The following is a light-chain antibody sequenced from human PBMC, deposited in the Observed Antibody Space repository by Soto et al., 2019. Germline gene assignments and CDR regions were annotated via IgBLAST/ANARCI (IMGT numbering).Light chain of an antibody. V-gene: IGLV2-23*01. CDR1: SSDVGSYNL. Sequence: QSVLTQPASVSGSPGQSITISCTGTSSDVGSYNLVPWYQQHPGKAPKLMIYEGSKRPSGVSNRFSGSKSGNTASLTISGLQAEDEADYYCCSYAGSSTSHVVFGGGTKVTVL. CDR3: CSYAGSSTSHVV. CDR2: EGS. J-gene: IGLJ2*01.